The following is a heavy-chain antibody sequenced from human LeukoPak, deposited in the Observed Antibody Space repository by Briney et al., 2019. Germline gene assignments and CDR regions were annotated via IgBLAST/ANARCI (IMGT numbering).Heavy chain of an antibody. CDR3: ARGPIVVVVAAVYYYYGMDV. CDR2: IYYSGST. CDR1: GGSISSGDYY. Sequence: SETLSLTCTVSGGSISSGDYYWSWIRQPPGKGLEWIGYIYYSGSTYYNPSLKSRVTISVDTSKNQFSLKLSSVTAADTAVYYCARGPIVVVVAAVYYYYGMDVWGQGTTVTVSS. J-gene: IGHJ6*02. D-gene: IGHD2-15*01. V-gene: IGHV4-30-4*01.